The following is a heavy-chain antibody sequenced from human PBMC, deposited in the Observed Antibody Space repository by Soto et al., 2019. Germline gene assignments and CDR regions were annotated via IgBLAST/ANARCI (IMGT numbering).Heavy chain of an antibody. CDR3: ARHVGSYWYFDL. CDR1: GFAVTSSY. J-gene: IGHJ2*01. Sequence: EVQLVESGGGLVQPGGSLRLSCTASGFAVTSSYMGWVRRAPGKGLEWVSSIYSGRDTYYAASVRGRFTSTTDNSMDTLYLQMNSLRVDDTAMYYCARHVGSYWYFDLWGRGTLVTVSS. V-gene: IGHV3-66*04. CDR2: IYSGRDT. D-gene: IGHD1-26*01.